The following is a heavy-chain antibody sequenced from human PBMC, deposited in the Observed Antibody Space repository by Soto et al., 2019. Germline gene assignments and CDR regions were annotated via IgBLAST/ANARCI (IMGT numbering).Heavy chain of an antibody. CDR2: INPKSGGT. CDR3: ARADSTDCSNDVCSFFYNHDMDV. V-gene: IGHV1-2*04. J-gene: IGHJ6*02. Sequence: QVPLVQSGAEVKKPGSSVKVSCKASGYSFTDCDIHWVRQAPGQGLEWLGRINPKSGGTSTAQKFQGWVTMTTDTPISTASNKLTRLTSDDTAIYHSARADSTDCSNDVCSFFYNHDMDVWGQGTTVTVSS. D-gene: IGHD2-8*01. CDR1: GYSFTDCD.